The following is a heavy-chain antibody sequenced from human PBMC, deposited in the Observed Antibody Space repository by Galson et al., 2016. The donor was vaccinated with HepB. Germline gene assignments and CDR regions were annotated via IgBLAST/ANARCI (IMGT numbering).Heavy chain of an antibody. V-gene: IGHV4-4*07. J-gene: IGHJ4*02. Sequence: ETLSLTCSVSGGSISSYYWSWIRQAAGKGLEWIGRMSTSGTTNYNPSLKSRVIISVDTSKNQFSLNLNSVTAADTAVYYCARDPPGIGNYFDYWGQGTLVSVSS. CDR3: ARDPPGIGNYFDY. D-gene: IGHD1-26*01. CDR1: GGSISSYY. CDR2: MSTSGTT.